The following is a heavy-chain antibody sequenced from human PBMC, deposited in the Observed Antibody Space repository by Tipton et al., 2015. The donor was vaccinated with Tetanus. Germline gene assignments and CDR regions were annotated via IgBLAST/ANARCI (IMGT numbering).Heavy chain of an antibody. CDR2: VYPGDSTT. CDR1: GYSFTTYW. V-gene: IGHV5-51*01. CDR3: ARRRTTTALANYFDS. J-gene: IGHJ4*02. Sequence: VQLVQSGAEVKKPGESLKISCKGSGYSFTTYWIGWVRQMPGKGLEWMGIVYPGDSTTKYSPSFQGQVTISADRSITTAYLRWSSLKASDTAIYYCARRRTTTALANYFDSWGQGTQVTVSS. D-gene: IGHD1-1*01.